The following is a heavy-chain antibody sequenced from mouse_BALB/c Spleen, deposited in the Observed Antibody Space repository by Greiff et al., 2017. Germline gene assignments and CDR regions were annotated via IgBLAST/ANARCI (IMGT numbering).Heavy chain of an antibody. D-gene: IGHD2-14*01. J-gene: IGHJ4*01. V-gene: IGHV1-12*01. CDR2: IYPGNGDT. CDR1: GYTFTSYN. CDR3: ARGYRYDGYAMDD. Sequence: QVQLQQPGAELVKPGASVKMSCKASGYTFTSYNMHWVKQTPGQGLEWIGAIYPGNGDTSYNQKFKGKATLTADKSSSTAYMQLSSLTSEDSAVYYCARGYRYDGYAMDDWGQGTSVTVSS.